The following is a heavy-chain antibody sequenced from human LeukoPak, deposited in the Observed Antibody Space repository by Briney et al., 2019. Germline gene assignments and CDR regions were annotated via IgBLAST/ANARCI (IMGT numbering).Heavy chain of an antibody. CDR3: ARRAGDYSHPYDY. Sequence: GGSLRLSCAASGLTVSSNCMSWVRQAPGKGLEWVSFIYSGGNTYYADSVKGRFTISRDNSKNTVHLQMNSLRAEDAAMYYCARRAGDYSHPYDYWGQGTLVTVSS. CDR2: IYSGGNT. CDR1: GLTVSSNC. J-gene: IGHJ4*02. D-gene: IGHD3-22*01. V-gene: IGHV3-53*01.